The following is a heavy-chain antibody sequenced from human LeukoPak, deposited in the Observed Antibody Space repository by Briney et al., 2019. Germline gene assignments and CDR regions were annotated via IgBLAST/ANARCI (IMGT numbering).Heavy chain of an antibody. CDR1: GFTFSSYW. J-gene: IGHJ5*02. CDR3: ARLRGYSGYDYGCWFDP. D-gene: IGHD5-12*01. CDR2: IKQDGSEK. Sequence: GGSLRLSCAASGFTFSSYWMSWVRQAPGKGLEWVANIKQDGSEKYYVDSVKGRFTISRDNAKNSLYLQMNSLRAEDTAVYYCARLRGYSGYDYGCWFDPWGQGTLVTVSS. V-gene: IGHV3-7*01.